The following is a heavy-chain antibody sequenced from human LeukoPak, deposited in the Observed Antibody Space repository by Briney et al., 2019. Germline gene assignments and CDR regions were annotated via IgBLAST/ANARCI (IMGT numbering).Heavy chain of an antibody. V-gene: IGHV4-61*02. J-gene: IGHJ4*02. CDR1: GGSISSGSYY. CDR2: IYTSGSA. D-gene: IGHD3-10*01. Sequence: SQTLSLTCTVSGGSISSGSYYWSWIRQPAGKGLEWIGRIYTSGSANCNPSLKSRVTISVDTSKNQFSLKLSSVTAADTAVYYCAREMGGWGSWRVFDYCGQGTLVTVSS. CDR3: AREMGGWGSWRVFDY.